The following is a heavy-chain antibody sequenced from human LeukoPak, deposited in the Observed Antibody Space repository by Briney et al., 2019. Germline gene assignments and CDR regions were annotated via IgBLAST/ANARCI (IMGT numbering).Heavy chain of an antibody. J-gene: IGHJ4*02. Sequence: GASVKVSCKASGYTFTGYYMHWVRQASGQGLEWMGWINPNSGGTNYAQKFQGRVTMTRDTSISTAYMELSRLRSDDTAVYYCARSWRFCSGDSCYPIDYWGQGTLVTVSS. CDR1: GYTFTGYY. CDR2: INPNSGGT. V-gene: IGHV1-2*02. CDR3: ARSWRFCSGDSCYPIDY. D-gene: IGHD2-15*01.